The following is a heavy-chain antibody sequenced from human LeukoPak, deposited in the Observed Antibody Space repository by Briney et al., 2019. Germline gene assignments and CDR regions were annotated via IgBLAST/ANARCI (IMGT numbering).Heavy chain of an antibody. J-gene: IGHJ6*04. V-gene: IGHV3-7*03. D-gene: IGHD2-2*01. CDR2: IKQDGSEK. CDR3: ARAYCSSTSCYRLYYYYGMDV. Sequence: GGSLRLSCAASGFTFSSYWMSWVRQAPGKGLEGVANIKQDGSEKYYVDSVKGRFTISRDNAKNSLYLQMNSLRAEDTAVYYCARAYCSSTSCYRLYYYYGMDVWGKGTTVTVSS. CDR1: GFTFSSYW.